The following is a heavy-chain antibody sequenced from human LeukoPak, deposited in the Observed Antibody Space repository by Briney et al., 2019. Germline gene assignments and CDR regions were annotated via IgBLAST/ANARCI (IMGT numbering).Heavy chain of an antibody. D-gene: IGHD3-10*01. J-gene: IGHJ3*02. CDR2: LYYGGTT. CDR1: GGSISSSSYY. CDR3: ARRSYYYGSVSYPLPQAFDI. V-gene: IGHV4-39*01. Sequence: SETLSLTCTVLGGSISSSSYYWGWIRQPPGNGLEWNGSLYYGGTTYYNASLKSLVTISVDTSKNQFSLKLSSVTAADTAVYYCARRSYYYGSVSYPLPQAFDIWGQGTMVTVSS.